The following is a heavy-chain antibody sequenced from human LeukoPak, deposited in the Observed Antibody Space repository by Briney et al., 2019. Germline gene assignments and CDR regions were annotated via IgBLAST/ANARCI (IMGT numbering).Heavy chain of an antibody. V-gene: IGHV1-46*01. J-gene: IGHJ5*02. CDR1: GYTFTYYY. D-gene: IGHD2-2*01. CDR2: IHPSGGST. Sequence: ASVKVSCKASGYTFTYYYLHWVRQAPGQGLEWMGIIHPSGGSTAYAQKFQGRVTMTRDTSTSTVYMELSSLSSEDTAVYYCARDSTTSSLADPWGQGTLVTVSS. CDR3: ARDSTTSSLADP.